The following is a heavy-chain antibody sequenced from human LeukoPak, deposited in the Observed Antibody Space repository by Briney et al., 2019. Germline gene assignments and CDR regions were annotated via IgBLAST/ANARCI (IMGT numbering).Heavy chain of an antibody. D-gene: IGHD2-15*01. CDR3: ARDGGSSGSGAYYMDV. Sequence: GGSLRLSCAASGFTFSSYSMNWVRQAPGKGLEWVSSISSSSNYIYYADSVKGRFTISRDNAKNSLNLQMNSLRAEDTAVYYCARDGGSSGSGAYYMDVWGKGTTVTVSS. CDR1: GFTFSSYS. CDR2: ISSSSNYI. V-gene: IGHV3-21*01. J-gene: IGHJ6*03.